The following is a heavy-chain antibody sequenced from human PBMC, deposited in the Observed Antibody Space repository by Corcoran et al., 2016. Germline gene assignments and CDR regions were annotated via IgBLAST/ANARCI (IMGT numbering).Heavy chain of an antibody. CDR2: IRSKTDGGTA. J-gene: IGHJ5*02. CDR3: TPDRVVPAARWWDNWFDP. V-gene: IGHV3-15*07. Sequence: EVQLVESGGGLVKPGRSLRLSCAASGFTFSNAWRNWGRQAPGKGLEWVGRIRSKTDGGTADYAAPVKGRFTVSREDSKNTLYLQMNSLETEDTAVYYCTPDRVVPAARWWDNWFDPWGHGTLVTVSS. D-gene: IGHD2-2*01. CDR1: GFTFSNAW.